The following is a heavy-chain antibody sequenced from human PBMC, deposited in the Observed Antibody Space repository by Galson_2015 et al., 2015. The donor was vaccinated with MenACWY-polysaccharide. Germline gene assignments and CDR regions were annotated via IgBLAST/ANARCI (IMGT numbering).Heavy chain of an antibody. D-gene: IGHD3/OR15-3a*01. Sequence: SLRLSCAASGFTFSNFWMSWVRQAPGKELEWVASIKQDGSEKYLVDSVKGRFTISRDNAENSLFLQMNSLRAEDTAVYYCARERWGRGGFVDQWGQGTLVTVSS. CDR3: ARERWGRGGFVDQ. CDR2: IKQDGSEK. V-gene: IGHV3-7*01. J-gene: IGHJ4*02. CDR1: GFTFSNFW.